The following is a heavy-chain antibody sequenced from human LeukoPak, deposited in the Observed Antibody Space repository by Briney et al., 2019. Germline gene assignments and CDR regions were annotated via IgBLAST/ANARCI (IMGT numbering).Heavy chain of an antibody. V-gene: IGHV4-59*01. CDR1: GGSISIYY. D-gene: IGHD4-23*01. Sequence: SETLSLTCTVSGGSISIYYWSWIRQPPGKGLEWIGYIYYSGSTNYNPSLKSRVTISVDTSKNQFSLKLSSVTAADTAVYYCAREEIADYGGNPSYAFDIWGQGTMVTVSS. CDR2: IYYSGST. CDR3: AREEIADYGGNPSYAFDI. J-gene: IGHJ3*02.